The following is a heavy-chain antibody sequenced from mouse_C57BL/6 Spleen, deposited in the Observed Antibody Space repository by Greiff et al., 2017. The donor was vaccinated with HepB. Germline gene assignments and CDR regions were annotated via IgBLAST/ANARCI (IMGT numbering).Heavy chain of an antibody. V-gene: IGHV14-3*02. CDR1: GLNIKDTY. Sequence: EVKLPESGAELVTSGATVKLSCTASGLNIKDTYMHWLKQWPEPGLECFVRIVPPNGNTKYDPKFQGKSTITADTSSNTAYLHLSSLTSEDTAGYYWARMARKWSQGTSLTDSA. J-gene: IGHJ2*03. CDR2: IVPPNGNT. CDR3: ARMARK.